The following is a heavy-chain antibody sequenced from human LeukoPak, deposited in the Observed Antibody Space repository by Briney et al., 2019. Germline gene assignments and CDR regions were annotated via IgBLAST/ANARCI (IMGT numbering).Heavy chain of an antibody. CDR3: AREDGHDILTGYFDAFDI. D-gene: IGHD3-9*01. J-gene: IGHJ3*02. Sequence: GASVKVSCKASGGTFSSYAISWVRQAPGQGLEWMGRIIPILGIANYAQKFQGRVTITADKSTSTAYMELSSLRSEDTAVYYCAREDGHDILTGYFDAFDIWGQGTMVTVSS. CDR1: GGTFSSYA. CDR2: IIPILGIA. V-gene: IGHV1-69*04.